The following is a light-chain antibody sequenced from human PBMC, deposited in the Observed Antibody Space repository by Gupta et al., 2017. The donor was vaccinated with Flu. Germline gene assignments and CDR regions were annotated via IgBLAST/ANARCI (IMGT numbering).Light chain of an antibody. CDR1: SGHSNYA. V-gene: IGLV4-69*01. CDR3: QTWGTGFWV. CDR2: LNSDGSH. Sequence: QLVLTQSPSASASLGASAKLTCTLSSGHSNYAIAWHQQQPEKGPRYLMKLNSDGSHSKGDEIPDRFSGSSSGAERYLTISSLQSEDEADYYCQTWGTGFWVFGGGTKLTVL. J-gene: IGLJ3*02.